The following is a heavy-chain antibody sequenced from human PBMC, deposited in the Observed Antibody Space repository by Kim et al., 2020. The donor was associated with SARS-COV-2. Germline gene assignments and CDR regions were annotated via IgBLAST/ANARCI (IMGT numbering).Heavy chain of an antibody. D-gene: IGHD3-9*01. CDR2: INAGNGNT. Sequence: ASVKVSCKASGYTFTSYAMHWVRQAPGQRLEWMGWINAGNGNTKYSQKFQGRVTITRDTSASTAYMELSSLRSEDTAVYYCARSYDILTGYYKSGHFQHWGQGTLVTVSS. V-gene: IGHV1-3*01. CDR1: GYTFTSYA. J-gene: IGHJ1*01. CDR3: ARSYDILTGYYKSGHFQH.